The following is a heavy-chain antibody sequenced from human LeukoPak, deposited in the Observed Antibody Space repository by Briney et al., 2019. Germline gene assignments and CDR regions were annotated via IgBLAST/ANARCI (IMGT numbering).Heavy chain of an antibody. Sequence: GASVKVPFTASGYTFTCYYMHWVRQAPGQGLEWMGWINPNSGGTNYAQKFQGRVTMTRDTSISTAYMELIRLRSDDTAVYYCARDVGSSSSTPWNWFDPWGQGTLVTVSS. V-gene: IGHV1-2*02. CDR3: ARDVGSSSSTPWNWFDP. CDR2: INPNSGGT. J-gene: IGHJ5*02. CDR1: GYTFTCYY. D-gene: IGHD6-13*01.